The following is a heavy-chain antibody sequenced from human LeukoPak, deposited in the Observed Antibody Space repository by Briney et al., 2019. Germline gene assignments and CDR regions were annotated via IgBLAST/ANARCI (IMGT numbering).Heavy chain of an antibody. Sequence: ASVKVSCKASGYTFTSYAMHWVRQAPGQRLEWMGWINAGNGNTKYSQKFQGRVTITRDTSASTAYMELSSLRSEDTAVYYCARTAITIFGVVIIYNWFDPWGQGTLVTVSS. D-gene: IGHD3-3*01. CDR2: INAGNGNT. J-gene: IGHJ5*02. V-gene: IGHV1-3*01. CDR1: GYTFTSYA. CDR3: ARTAITIFGVVIIYNWFDP.